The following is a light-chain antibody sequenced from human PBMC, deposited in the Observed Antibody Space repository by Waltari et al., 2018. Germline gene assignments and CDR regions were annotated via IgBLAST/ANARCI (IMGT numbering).Light chain of an antibody. CDR3: CSYAGSNWV. CDR2: EGS. CDR1: SSDVGSYDP. V-gene: IGLV2-23*01. J-gene: IGLJ3*02. Sequence: QSALTQPASVSGSPGQSITISCTATSSDVGSYDPVSWYQQHPGRAPKLMIYEGSKRPSGVSNRFSGSKSGNTASLTISGLQAEDEADYYCCSYAGSNWVFGGGTKLTVL.